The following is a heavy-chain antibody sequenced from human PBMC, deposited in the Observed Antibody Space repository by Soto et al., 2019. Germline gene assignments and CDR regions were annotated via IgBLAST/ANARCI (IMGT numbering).Heavy chain of an antibody. Sequence: SVKVSCKASGGTFSSYTISWVRQAPGQGLEWMGRIIPILGIANYTQKFQGRVTITADKSTSTAYMELSSLRSEDTAVYYCARDNGGYYYGSGSILNLFDPWGQGTLVTVSS. CDR1: GGTFSSYT. CDR3: ARDNGGYYYGSGSILNLFDP. J-gene: IGHJ5*02. V-gene: IGHV1-69*04. D-gene: IGHD3-10*01. CDR2: IIPILGIA.